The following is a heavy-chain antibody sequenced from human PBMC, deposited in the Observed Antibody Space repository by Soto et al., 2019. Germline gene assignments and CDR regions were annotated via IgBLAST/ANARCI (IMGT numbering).Heavy chain of an antibody. V-gene: IGHV3-30*18. D-gene: IGHD2-15*01. CDR1: GFTFSSYG. J-gene: IGHJ4*02. CDR2: ISYDGSNK. Sequence: QVQLVESGGGVVQPGRSLRLCCAASGFTFSSYGMHWVRQAPGKGLEWVAVISYDGSNKYYADSVKGRFTISRDNSKNTLYLQMNSLRAEDTAVYYCAKDQVRVVLAAAFDYWGQGTLVTVSS. CDR3: AKDQVRVVLAAAFDY.